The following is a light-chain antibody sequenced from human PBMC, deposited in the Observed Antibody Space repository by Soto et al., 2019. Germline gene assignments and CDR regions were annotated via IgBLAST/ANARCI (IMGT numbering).Light chain of an antibody. CDR1: SSDVGGYNY. CDR2: EVS. V-gene: IGLV2-8*01. CDR3: SSYAGSNNLV. J-gene: IGLJ2*01. Sequence: QSVLTQPPSASGSHGQSVTISCTGTSSDVGGYNYVSWYQQHPVKAPKLMIYEVSKRPSGVPDRFSGSKSGNTASLTVSGLQAEDEADYYCSSYAGSNNLVFGGGTKLTVL.